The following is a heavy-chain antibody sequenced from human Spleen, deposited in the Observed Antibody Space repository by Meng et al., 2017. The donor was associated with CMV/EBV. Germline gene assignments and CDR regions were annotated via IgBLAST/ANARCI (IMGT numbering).Heavy chain of an antibody. CDR2: INHSGST. D-gene: IGHD5-18*01. CDR1: GGSFSGYY. V-gene: IGHV4-34*01. Sequence: QVQLPRWGAGLLKPSETLSLTCAVYGGSFSGYYWSWIRQPPGKGLEWIGEINHSGSTNYNPSLKSRVTISVDTSKNQFSLKLSSVTAADTAVYYCTTEGYSYGSNWFDPWGQGTLVTVSS. J-gene: IGHJ5*02. CDR3: TTEGYSYGSNWFDP.